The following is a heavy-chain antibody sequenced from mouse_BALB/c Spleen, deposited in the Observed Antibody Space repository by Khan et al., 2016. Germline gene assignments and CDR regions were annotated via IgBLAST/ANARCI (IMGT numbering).Heavy chain of an antibody. CDR3: ARTYYGNLDY. V-gene: IGHV1-87*01. CDR2: IYPGNGDT. J-gene: IGHJ2*01. D-gene: IGHD2-10*01. Sequence: QVQLQQSGAELARPGASVRLSCKASGYTFIRYWMQWVKQRHGQGLEWIGAIYPGNGDTSYTQKFKGKATLTADKSSSTAYMQLSSLASEDSAVYYCARTYYGNLDYWGQGTTLTVSS. CDR1: GYTFIRYW.